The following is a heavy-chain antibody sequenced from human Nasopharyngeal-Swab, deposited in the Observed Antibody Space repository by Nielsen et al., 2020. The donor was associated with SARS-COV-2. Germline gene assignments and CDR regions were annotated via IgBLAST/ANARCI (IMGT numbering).Heavy chain of an antibody. V-gene: IGHV3-30*18. Sequence: GESLKISCAASGFTFSSYGIHWVRQAPGKGLDWVAVISYDRSNKYYADSVKGRFTISRDNSKNTLYLQMNSLRAEDTAVYYCAKALPFSGGFDYWGQGTLVTVSS. CDR2: ISYDRSNK. CDR1: GFTFSSYG. D-gene: IGHD2-8*02. J-gene: IGHJ4*02. CDR3: AKALPFSGGFDY.